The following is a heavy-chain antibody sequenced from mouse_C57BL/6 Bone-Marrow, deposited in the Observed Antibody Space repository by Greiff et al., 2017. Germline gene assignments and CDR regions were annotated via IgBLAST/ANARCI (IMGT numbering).Heavy chain of an antibody. CDR3: ARDYYGSSYQYFDV. CDR1: GFSLTSYA. Sequence: VKLVESGPGLVAPSQSLSITCTVSGFSLTSYAISWVRQPPGKGLEWLGVIWTGGGTNYNSALKSRLSISKDNSKSQVFLKMNSLQTDDTARYYCARDYYGSSYQYFDVWGTGTTVTVSS. V-gene: IGHV2-9-1*01. D-gene: IGHD1-1*01. J-gene: IGHJ1*03. CDR2: IWTGGGT.